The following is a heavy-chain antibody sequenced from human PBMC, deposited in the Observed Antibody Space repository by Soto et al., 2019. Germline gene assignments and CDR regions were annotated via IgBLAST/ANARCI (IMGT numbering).Heavy chain of an antibody. CDR1: GFTFSTYA. Sequence: QVQLVESGGGVVQPGRSLRLSCAASGFTFSTYAMHWVRQAPGKGLEWVAVISYDGSNKYYADSVKGRFTISRDNSKNPLYLQMNSLRAEDTAVYYCARDKSQYSSGWHNRHFDYWGQGTLVTVSS. CDR3: ARDKSQYSSGWHNRHFDY. CDR2: ISYDGSNK. D-gene: IGHD6-19*01. V-gene: IGHV3-30-3*01. J-gene: IGHJ4*02.